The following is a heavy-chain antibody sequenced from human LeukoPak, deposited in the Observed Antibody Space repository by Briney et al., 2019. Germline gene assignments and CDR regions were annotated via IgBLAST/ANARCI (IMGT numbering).Heavy chain of an antibody. Sequence: GGSLRLSCAASGFTFSSYSMNWVRQAPGKGLEWVSYISSSSSTIYYADSVKGRFTISRDNAKNSLYLQMNSLRAEDTAVYYCARDGVIVGDYESWFDPWGQGTLVTVSS. CDR1: GFTFSSYS. J-gene: IGHJ5*02. CDR2: ISSSSSTI. D-gene: IGHD4-17*01. CDR3: ARDGVIVGDYESWFDP. V-gene: IGHV3-48*01.